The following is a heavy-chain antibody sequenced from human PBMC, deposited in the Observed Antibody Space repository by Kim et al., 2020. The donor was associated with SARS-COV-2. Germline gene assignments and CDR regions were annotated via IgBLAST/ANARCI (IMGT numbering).Heavy chain of an antibody. CDR3: ARDAYSQGLPLGYYFDY. V-gene: IGHV3-48*02. CDR2: INTRSGTT. J-gene: IGHJ4*02. D-gene: IGHD4-4*01. CDR1: GFTLNTHN. Sequence: GGSLRLSCAVSGFTLNTHNINWVRQAPGKGLEWVSYINTRSGTTHYADSVKGRFTISRDNAKNSLYLQMNSLRDEDTAVYYCARDAYSQGLPLGYYFDYWGQGTLVTVSS.